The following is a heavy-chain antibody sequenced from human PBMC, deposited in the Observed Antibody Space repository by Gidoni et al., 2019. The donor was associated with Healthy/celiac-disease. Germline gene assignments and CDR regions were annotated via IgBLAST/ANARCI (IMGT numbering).Heavy chain of an antibody. V-gene: IGHV3-21*01. J-gene: IGHJ6*02. Sequence: EVQLVESGGGLVKPGGSLRLACAPSGFTLRSYSMHWVRQAPGKGLEWVSSISSSSSYIYYADSVKGRFTISRDNAKNSLYLQMNSLRAEDTAVYYCARDRREEYYYDSSGYYDGYYGMDVWGQGTTVTVSS. CDR1: GFTLRSYS. D-gene: IGHD3-22*01. CDR3: ARDRREEYYYDSSGYYDGYYGMDV. CDR2: ISSSSSYI.